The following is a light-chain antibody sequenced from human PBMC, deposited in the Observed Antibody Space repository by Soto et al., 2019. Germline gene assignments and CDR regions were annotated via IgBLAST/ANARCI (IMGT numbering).Light chain of an antibody. CDR3: QQYGSSQYT. J-gene: IGKJ2*01. Sequence: EIVLTQSPGTLSLSPGERATLSCRASQSVNNNYLAWYQQKPGQAPRLLIYGASSRATGIPTRFSGSASGTDFTLTISRLEPEDFSVYYCQQYGSSQYTFGQGTKLQI. CDR1: QSVNNNY. CDR2: GAS. V-gene: IGKV3-20*01.